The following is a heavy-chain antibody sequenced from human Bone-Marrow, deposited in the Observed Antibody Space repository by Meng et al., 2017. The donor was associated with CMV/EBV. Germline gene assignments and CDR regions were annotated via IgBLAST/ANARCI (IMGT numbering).Heavy chain of an antibody. D-gene: IGHD6-13*01. J-gene: IGHJ5*02. CDR1: GGSFSGYY. Sequence: GGSFSGYYWGWIRQPPGKGLEWIGEINHSGSTNYNPSLKSRVTISVDTSKNQFSLKLSSVTAADTAVYYCARRRIAAAGQRMRRWFDPWGQGTLVTVSS. V-gene: IGHV4-34*01. CDR2: INHSGST. CDR3: ARRRIAAAGQRMRRWFDP.